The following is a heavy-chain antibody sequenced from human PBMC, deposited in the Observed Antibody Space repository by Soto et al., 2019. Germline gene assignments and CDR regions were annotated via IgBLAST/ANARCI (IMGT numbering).Heavy chain of an antibody. D-gene: IGHD3-22*01. Sequence: ASVKVSCKASGYTSTSYYMNWVRQAPGQRLEWMGWINAGNGNTKYSQKFQGRVTITRDTSASTAYMELSSLRFEDTAVYYCARDSGYSSSYYYYGINVWGQGTTVTVSS. CDR1: GYTSTSYY. CDR2: INAGNGNT. CDR3: ARDSGYSSSYYYYGINV. V-gene: IGHV1-3*01. J-gene: IGHJ6*02.